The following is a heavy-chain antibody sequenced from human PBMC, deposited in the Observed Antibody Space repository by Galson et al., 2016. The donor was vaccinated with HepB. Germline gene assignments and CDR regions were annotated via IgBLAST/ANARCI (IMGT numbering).Heavy chain of an antibody. D-gene: IGHD5-12*01. CDR2: IHPNNAAT. V-gene: IGHV1-2*02. CDR3: ARVNSGYDN. CDR1: GYTFTDYY. Sequence: SVKVSCKASGYTFTDYYIHWVRQAPGQGLEWMGWIHPNNAATNSAQKFQGRVTMTRDTSISAAYMELSRLRSDDAAVYFCARVNSGYDNWGQGTLVTVSS. J-gene: IGHJ4*02.